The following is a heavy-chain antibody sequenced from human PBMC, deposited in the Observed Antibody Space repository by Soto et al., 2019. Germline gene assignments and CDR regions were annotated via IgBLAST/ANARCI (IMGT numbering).Heavy chain of an antibody. CDR3: ARQSPTPGYYYFSYGMDV. Sequence: GESLKISCKASGYIFTLYWIGWVRQMPGKGLEWMGIIYPGDSDTRYSPSFQGQVTISADKSISTASLQWSSLKASDTAVYYCARQSPTPGYYYFSYGMDVWGQGTTVTSP. J-gene: IGHJ6*02. CDR1: GYIFTLYW. D-gene: IGHD4-17*01. CDR2: IYPGDSDT. V-gene: IGHV5-51*01.